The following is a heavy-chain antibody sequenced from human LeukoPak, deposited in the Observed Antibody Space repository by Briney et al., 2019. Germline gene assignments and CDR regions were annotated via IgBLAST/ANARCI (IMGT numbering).Heavy chain of an antibody. CDR3: ATTGGSGAGY. V-gene: IGHV4-59*01. CDR2: VYYNGNT. D-gene: IGHD5-12*01. CDR1: GGSIGRYY. J-gene: IGHJ4*02. Sequence: SETLSLTCTGSGGSIGRYYWSWIRQPPGKGLEWIGYVYYNGNTNYNPSLKSRVTISVATSKSQFSLKLNSVTAADTAVYYCATTGGSGAGYWGQGTVVTVSS.